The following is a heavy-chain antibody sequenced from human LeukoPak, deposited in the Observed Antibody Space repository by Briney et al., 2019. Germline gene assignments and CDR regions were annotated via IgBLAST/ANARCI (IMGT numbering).Heavy chain of an antibody. Sequence: GGSVRLSCAASGFTFRSYWMHGVRQVPGEGLVWVSRIGTDGSRTTYADYVQGRFTISRDNAKNTLYLKMNSLRAEDTAVYYCARDKYGDNSNAFDIWGQGTLVTVSS. J-gene: IGHJ3*02. D-gene: IGHD4-23*01. V-gene: IGHV3-74*01. CDR3: ARDKYGDNSNAFDI. CDR2: IGTDGSRT. CDR1: GFTFRSYW.